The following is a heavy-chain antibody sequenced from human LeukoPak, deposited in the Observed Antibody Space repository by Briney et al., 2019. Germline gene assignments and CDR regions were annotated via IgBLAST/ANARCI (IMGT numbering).Heavy chain of an antibody. CDR2: INPSGGST. J-gene: IGHJ4*02. V-gene: IGHV1-46*01. D-gene: IGHD3-3*01. Sequence: ASVKVSCKASGYTFTSYYMHWVRQAPGQGLEWMGIINPSGGSTSYAQKFQGRVTMTRDMSTSTVYMELSSLRSEDTAVYYCARASRALEDQSITIFTLDYRGQGTLVTVSS. CDR3: ARASRALEDQSITIFTLDY. CDR1: GYTFTSYY.